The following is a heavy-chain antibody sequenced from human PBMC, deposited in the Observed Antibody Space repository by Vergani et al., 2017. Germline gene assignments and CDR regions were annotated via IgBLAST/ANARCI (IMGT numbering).Heavy chain of an antibody. Sequence: QVQLVQSGAEVKKPGSSLKVSCKASGGTFSSYAISWVRQAPGQGLEWMGGIIPIFGTANYAQKFQGRVTITADKSTSTAYLELSSLRSEDTAVYSCAESAEAQYYFDYWGQGTLVTVSS. CDR3: AESAEAQYYFDY. CDR1: GGTFSSYA. V-gene: IGHV1-69*06. CDR2: IIPIFGTA. J-gene: IGHJ4*02.